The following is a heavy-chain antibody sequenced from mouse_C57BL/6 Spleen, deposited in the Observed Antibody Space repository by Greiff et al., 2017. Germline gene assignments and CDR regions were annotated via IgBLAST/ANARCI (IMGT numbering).Heavy chain of an antibody. J-gene: IGHJ1*01. D-gene: IGHD2-4*01. CDR1: GYTFTSYW. CDR2: IHPNSGST. CDR3: ARGDYYDDDFDV. V-gene: IGHV1-64*01. Sequence: QVQLKQPGAELVKPGASVKLSCKASGYTFTSYWMHWVKQRPGQGLEWIGMIHPNSGSTNYNEKFKSKATLTVDKSSSTAYMQLSRLTSEDSAVYLCARGDYYDDDFDVWGAGTTVTVSS.